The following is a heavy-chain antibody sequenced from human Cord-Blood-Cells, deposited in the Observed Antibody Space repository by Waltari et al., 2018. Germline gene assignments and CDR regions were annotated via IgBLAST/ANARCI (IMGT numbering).Heavy chain of an antibody. J-gene: IGHJ3*02. D-gene: IGHD6-13*01. CDR3: ARVKPPAAGTAFDI. CDR2: KHPYMGGT. V-gene: IGHV1-2*02. CDR1: GYTFTGYY. Sequence: QVQLVQSGAEVKKPGASVKVSCKASGYTFTGYYMHWVRKAPGQGLEWRGWKHPYMGGTNYGEKVQGGVTRTREASSSTAYMGLSRLRSDDTAVCYCARVKPPAAGTAFDIWGQGTMVTVSS.